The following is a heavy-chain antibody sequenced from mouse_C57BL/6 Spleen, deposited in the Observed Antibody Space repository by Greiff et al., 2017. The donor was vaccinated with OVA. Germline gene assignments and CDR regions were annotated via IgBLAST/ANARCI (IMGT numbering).Heavy chain of an antibody. CDR3: ARNEGDYSYWYFDV. J-gene: IGHJ1*03. CDR1: GFSLTSYG. Sequence: VQLVESGPGLVQPSQSLSITCTVSGFSLTSYGVHWVRQSPGKGLEWLGVIWSGGSTDYNAAFISRLSISKDNSKSQVFFKMNSLQADDTAIYYCARNEGDYSYWYFDVWGTGTTVTVSS. D-gene: IGHD2-4*01. V-gene: IGHV2-2*01. CDR2: IWSGGST.